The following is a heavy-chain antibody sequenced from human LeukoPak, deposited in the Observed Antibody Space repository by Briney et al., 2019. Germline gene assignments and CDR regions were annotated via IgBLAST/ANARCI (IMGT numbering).Heavy chain of an antibody. J-gene: IGHJ4*02. CDR2: INPNRGGT. D-gene: IGHD3-10*01. Sequence: PWASVKVSCKASGFTFTAYYMHWVRQAPGQRLEWMGWINPNRGGTNYAQKFQGRVIMTWDTSISTASMELSRLRSDDTAVYYCARSGYGSGSYYYLYWGQGTLVTVSS. V-gene: IGHV1-2*02. CDR1: GFTFTAYY. CDR3: ARSGYGSGSYYYLY.